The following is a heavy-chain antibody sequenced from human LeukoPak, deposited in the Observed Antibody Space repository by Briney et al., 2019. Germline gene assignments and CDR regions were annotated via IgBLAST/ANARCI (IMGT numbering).Heavy chain of an antibody. D-gene: IGHD2-2*01. CDR3: TSRDIVVVPAAMGGAFDI. Sequence: GGSLRLSCAASGFTFSNAWMCWVRQAPGKGLEWVGRIKSKTDGGTTDYAAPVKGRFTISRDDSKNTLYLQMNSLKTEDTAVYYCTSRDIVVVPAAMGGAFDIWGQGTMVTVSS. V-gene: IGHV3-15*01. J-gene: IGHJ3*02. CDR1: GFTFSNAW. CDR2: IKSKTDGGTT.